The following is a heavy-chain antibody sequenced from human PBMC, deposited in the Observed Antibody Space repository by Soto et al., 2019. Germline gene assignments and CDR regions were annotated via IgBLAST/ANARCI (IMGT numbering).Heavy chain of an antibody. CDR2: IDPIDSYT. V-gene: IGHV5-10-1*01. Sequence: PGESLKISCKGSGYSFTSYWISWVRQMPGKGLEWMGRIDPIDSYTNYSPSFQGHVTISVDKSISTAYLQWSSLKASDTAMYYCARHSNQLLGFDYWGQGTLVTVSS. J-gene: IGHJ4*02. CDR1: GYSFTSYW. CDR3: ARHSNQLLGFDY. D-gene: IGHD2-2*01.